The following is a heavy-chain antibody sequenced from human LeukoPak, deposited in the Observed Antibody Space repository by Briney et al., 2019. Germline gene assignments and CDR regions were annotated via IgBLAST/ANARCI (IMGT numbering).Heavy chain of an antibody. Sequence: ASVKVSCKASGGTFSSYAISWVRQAPGQGLEWMGGIIPIFGTANYAQKFQGRVTITADESTSTAYMELSSLRSEDTAVYYCARVMRQLDAFDIWGQGTMVTVSS. D-gene: IGHD2-2*01. V-gene: IGHV1-69*13. CDR3: ARVMRQLDAFDI. CDR2: IIPIFGTA. J-gene: IGHJ3*02. CDR1: GGTFSSYA.